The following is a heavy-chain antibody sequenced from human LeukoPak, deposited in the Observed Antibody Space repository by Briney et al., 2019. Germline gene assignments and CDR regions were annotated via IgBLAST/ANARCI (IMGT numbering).Heavy chain of an antibody. CDR3: ARAGSYGYYFDY. J-gene: IGHJ4*02. V-gene: IGHV4-59*01. D-gene: IGHD5-18*01. CDR1: GGSISSYY. Sequence: SETLSLTCTVSGGSISSYYWSWIRQPPGKGLEWIGYIYYSGSTNYNPSLKSRVTISVDTSKNQFSLKLSSVTAADTAAYYCARAGSYGYYFDYWGQGTLVTVSS. CDR2: IYYSGST.